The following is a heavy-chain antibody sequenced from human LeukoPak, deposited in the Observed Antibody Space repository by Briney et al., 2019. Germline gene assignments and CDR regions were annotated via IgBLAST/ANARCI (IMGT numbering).Heavy chain of an antibody. V-gene: IGHV1-8*01. D-gene: IGHD3-10*01. Sequence: GASVKVSCKASGYTFTSYDINWVRQATGQGLEWMGWMNPGSGNTVYAQKFQGRVTMTRNTFISTAYMELSSLRSEDTAVYYCARAVGSYTMFDPWGQGTLVTVSS. CDR1: GYTFTSYD. CDR2: MNPGSGNT. CDR3: ARAVGSYTMFDP. J-gene: IGHJ5*02.